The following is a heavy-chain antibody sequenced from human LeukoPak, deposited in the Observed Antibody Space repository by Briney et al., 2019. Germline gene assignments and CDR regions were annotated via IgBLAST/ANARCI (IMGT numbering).Heavy chain of an antibody. CDR3: ARRGPYSNNWYQAFDI. CDR2: IYYSGST. J-gene: IGHJ3*02. CDR1: GVSISSSSYY. D-gene: IGHD6-13*01. Sequence: PSETLSLTCTVSGVSISSSSYYWGWIRQPPGKGLEWIGTIYYSGSTYYNPSLKSRVTISVDTSRNQFSLELSSVTAADTAVYYCARRGPYSNNWYQAFDIWGQGTLVTVSS. V-gene: IGHV4-39*01.